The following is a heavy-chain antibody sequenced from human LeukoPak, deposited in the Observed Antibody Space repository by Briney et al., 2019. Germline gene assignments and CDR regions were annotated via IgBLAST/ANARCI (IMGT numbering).Heavy chain of an antibody. J-gene: IGHJ4*02. V-gene: IGHV4-61*01. CDR3: ARVRGDILTGYPYYFDY. D-gene: IGHD3-9*01. Sequence: PSETLSLTCTVSGGSISSSSYYWSWVRQPPGKGLEWIGYIYYSGSTNYNPSLKSRVTISVDTSKNQFSLKLSSVTAADTAVYYCARVRGDILTGYPYYFDYWGQGTLVTVSS. CDR1: GGSISSSSYY. CDR2: IYYSGST.